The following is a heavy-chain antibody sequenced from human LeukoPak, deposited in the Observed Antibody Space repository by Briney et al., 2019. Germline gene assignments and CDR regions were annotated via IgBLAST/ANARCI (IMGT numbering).Heavy chain of an antibody. Sequence: GGSLRLSCAASGFTLSTYAMSWVRQTPGKGLEWVAATSSSDAGTYHADSVRGRFTISRDNSKNTLYLQMNSLRAEDTALYYCAKDLGYCSADSCYRYFDYWGQGPLVTVSS. CDR1: GFTLSTYA. D-gene: IGHD2-15*01. CDR3: AKDLGYCSADSCYRYFDY. CDR2: TSSSDAGT. V-gene: IGHV3-23*01. J-gene: IGHJ4*02.